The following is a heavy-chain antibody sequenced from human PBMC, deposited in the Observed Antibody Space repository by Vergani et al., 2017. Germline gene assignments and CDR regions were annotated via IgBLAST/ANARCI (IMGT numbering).Heavy chain of an antibody. CDR3: AKDPRYYDFWSGGDAFDI. V-gene: IGHV3-11*01. CDR2: ISSSGSTI. J-gene: IGHJ3*02. D-gene: IGHD3-3*01. Sequence: QVQLVESGGGLVKPGGSLRLSCAASGFTFSDYYMSWIRQAPGKGLEWVSYISSSGSTIYYADSVKGRFTISRDNAKNSLYLQMNSLRAEDTAVYYCAKDPRYYDFWSGGDAFDIWGQGTMVTVSS. CDR1: GFTFSDYY.